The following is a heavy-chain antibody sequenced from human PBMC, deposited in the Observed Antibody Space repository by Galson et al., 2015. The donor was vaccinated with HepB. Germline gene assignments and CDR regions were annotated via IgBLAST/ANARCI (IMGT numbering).Heavy chain of an antibody. Sequence: SLRLSCAASGFTFSSYAMHWVRQAPGKGLEWVAVISYDGSNKYYADSMKGRFTISRDNSKNTLYLQMNSLRAEDTAVYYCARDFWYSSSWSVGMDVWGQGTTVTVSS. CDR3: ARDFWYSSSWSVGMDV. V-gene: IGHV3-30-3*01. CDR1: GFTFSSYA. J-gene: IGHJ6*02. D-gene: IGHD6-13*01. CDR2: ISYDGSNK.